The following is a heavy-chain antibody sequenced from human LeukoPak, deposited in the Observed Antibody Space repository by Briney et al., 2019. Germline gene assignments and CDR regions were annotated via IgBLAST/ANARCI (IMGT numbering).Heavy chain of an antibody. J-gene: IGHJ5*02. Sequence: SETLSLTCTVSGGSISSYYGSWIRQPAGKGLEWIGRIYTSGSTNYNPSLKSRVTMSVDTSKNQFSLKLSSVTAADTAVYYCARITYGSGSYWWFDPWGQGTLVTVSS. CDR3: ARITYGSGSYWWFDP. D-gene: IGHD3-10*01. CDR2: IYTSGST. CDR1: GGSISSYY. V-gene: IGHV4-4*07.